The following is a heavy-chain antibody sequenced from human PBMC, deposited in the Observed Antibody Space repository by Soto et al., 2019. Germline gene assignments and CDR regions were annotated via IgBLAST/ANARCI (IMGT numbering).Heavy chain of an antibody. V-gene: IGHV4-34*01. Sequence: PSETLSLTCAVYGESFSGYSCSWIRQPPGKGLEWIGEINHRGGTNDSPSVESRDTISVETSKNQFAVKLSSVTAADMAVYYCARDPGFKAAVRIYVSCDGMDVWGQGTMVTVSS. CDR3: ARDPGFKAAVRIYVSCDGMDV. CDR1: GESFSGYS. CDR2: INHRGGT. J-gene: IGHJ6*02. D-gene: IGHD6-13*01.